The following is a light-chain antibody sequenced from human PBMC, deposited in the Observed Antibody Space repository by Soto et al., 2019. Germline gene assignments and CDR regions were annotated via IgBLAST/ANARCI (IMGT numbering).Light chain of an antibody. CDR3: QQYNKWPLFT. Sequence: ETLMTQSPTTLSVSPGERATLSCRASQRVGNNLAWYQQRPAQAPRLLIYGASTRATGIPARFSGSGSGTEFTLTISSLQSEDFAIYYCQQYNKWPLFTFGPGTRVDI. CDR2: GAS. CDR1: QRVGNN. J-gene: IGKJ3*01. V-gene: IGKV3-15*01.